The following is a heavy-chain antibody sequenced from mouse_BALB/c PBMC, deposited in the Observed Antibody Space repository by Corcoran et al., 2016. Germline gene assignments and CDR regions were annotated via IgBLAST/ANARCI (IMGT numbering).Heavy chain of an antibody. D-gene: IGHD2-3*01. J-gene: IGHJ2*01. CDR1: GYTFTNYG. CDR3: ARYDGYFDY. V-gene: IGHV9-1*02. Sequence: QIQLVQSGPELKKPGETVKISCKASGYTFTNYGMNWVKQAPGKGLKWMGWINTYTGEPTYADDFKGRFAFSLETSASTAYLQINNLKNEDMATYFCARYDGYFDYWGQGTTLTVSS. CDR2: INTYTGEP.